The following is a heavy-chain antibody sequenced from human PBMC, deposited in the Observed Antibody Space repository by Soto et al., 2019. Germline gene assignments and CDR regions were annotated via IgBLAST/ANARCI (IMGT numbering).Heavy chain of an antibody. J-gene: IGHJ4*02. D-gene: IGHD3-16*02. Sequence: QVQLQESGPGLVKPSGTLSLTCAVSSGSISSSNWWSWVRQPPGKGLEWIGEIYLSGSTNYNPSLQMRVTISVAKPNVRFSLKLSSVAAADTAVYYCAATYYDYILGSYREYYFDYWGQGTLVTVSS. CDR2: IYLSGST. V-gene: IGHV4-4*02. CDR3: AATYYDYILGSYREYYFDY. CDR1: SGSISSSNW.